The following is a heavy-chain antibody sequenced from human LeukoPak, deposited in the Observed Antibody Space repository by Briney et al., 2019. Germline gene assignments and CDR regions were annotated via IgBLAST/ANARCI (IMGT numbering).Heavy chain of an antibody. CDR3: ARFYDFWSGYYDY. V-gene: IGHV4-59*01. CDR1: GGSISSYY. D-gene: IGHD3-3*01. J-gene: IGHJ4*02. Sequence: PSETLSLTCTVSGGSISSYYWSWIRQPPGKGLEWIGYIYYSGSTNCNPSLKSRVTISVDTSKNQFSLKLSSVTAADTAVYYCARFYDFWSGYYDYWGQGTLVTVSS. CDR2: IYYSGST.